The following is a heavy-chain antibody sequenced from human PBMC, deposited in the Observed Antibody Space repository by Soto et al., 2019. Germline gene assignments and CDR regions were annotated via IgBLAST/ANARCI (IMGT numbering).Heavy chain of an antibody. V-gene: IGHV4-59*01. J-gene: IGHJ5*02. CDR2: IYYSGST. CDR1: GGSISSYY. CDR3: ARDFGCSGGSCYWFAP. Sequence: SETLSLTCTVSGGSISSYYWIWIRQPPGKGLEWIGYIYYSGSTNYNPSLKSRVTISVDTSKNQFSLKLSSVTAADTAVYYCARDFGCSGGSCYWFAPWVQGTLVTVSS. D-gene: IGHD2-15*01.